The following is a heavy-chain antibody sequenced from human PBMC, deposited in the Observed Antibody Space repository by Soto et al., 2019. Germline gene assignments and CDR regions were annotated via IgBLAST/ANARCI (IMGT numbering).Heavy chain of an antibody. CDR3: ASGVGSGSYYNQYNWFDP. D-gene: IGHD3-10*01. CDR1: GYTFTNYG. V-gene: IGHV1-18*01. Sequence: EASVKVSCKASGYTFTNYGISWVRQAPGQGLEWMGWISAYNGNTKYAQKLQGRVTMTTDTSTSTAYMELRSLRSDDTAVYYCASGVGSGSYYNQYNWFDPWGQGTLVTVSS. J-gene: IGHJ5*02. CDR2: ISAYNGNT.